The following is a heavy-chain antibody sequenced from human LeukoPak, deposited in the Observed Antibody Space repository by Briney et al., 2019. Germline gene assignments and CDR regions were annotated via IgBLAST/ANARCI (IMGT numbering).Heavy chain of an antibody. Sequence: RAGGSLRLSCAASGFTFDDYGMSWVRQAPGKGLEWVSGINWNGGSTGYADSVKGRFTISRDSAKNSLYLQMNSLRAEDTAFYYCARDGRAGYSYGYLDYWGQGILVNVSS. CDR1: GFTFDDYG. CDR2: INWNGGST. CDR3: ARDGRAGYSYGYLDY. V-gene: IGHV3-20*04. D-gene: IGHD5-18*01. J-gene: IGHJ4*02.